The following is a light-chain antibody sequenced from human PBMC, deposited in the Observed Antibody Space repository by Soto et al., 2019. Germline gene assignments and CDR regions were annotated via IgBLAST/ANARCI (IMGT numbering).Light chain of an antibody. CDR1: SSDLAIYNY. CDR2: QVT. CDR3: SSYTDSSNYV. J-gene: IGLJ1*01. Sequence: QSVLTQPASVSGSPGQSITISCTGTSSDLAIYNYVSWYQQRPGKAPNPMIYQVTNRPSGVSNRFSGSRSGNTASLTISGLQAEDEADYYCSSYTDSSNYVFGTGTKVTVL. V-gene: IGLV2-14*01.